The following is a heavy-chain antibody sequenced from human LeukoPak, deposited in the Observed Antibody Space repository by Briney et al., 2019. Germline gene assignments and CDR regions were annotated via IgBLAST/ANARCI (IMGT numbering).Heavy chain of an antibody. J-gene: IGHJ4*02. CDR2: ISSSSSYI. Sequence: GGSLRLSCAASGFTFSSYSMNWVRQAPGKGLEWVSSISSSSSYIYYADSVKGRFTISRDNAKNSLYLQMNSLRAEDTAVYYCAQPHSSSWYYFDYWGQGTLVTVSS. V-gene: IGHV3-21*01. CDR3: AQPHSSSWYYFDY. D-gene: IGHD6-13*01. CDR1: GFTFSSYS.